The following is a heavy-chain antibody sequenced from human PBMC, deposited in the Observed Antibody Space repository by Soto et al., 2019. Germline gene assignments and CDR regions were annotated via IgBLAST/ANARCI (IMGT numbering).Heavy chain of an antibody. CDR1: GYTFTSYY. CDR2: ITPSGGST. J-gene: IGHJ6*02. V-gene: IGHV1-46*01. CDR3: GKDIGITATTSPPRLMDF. D-gene: IGHD1-20*01. Sequence: PSVKVSCKASGYTFTSYYMHWVRQAPEQGLEWMGIITPSGGSTSYAQKFQGRATMPRDTSTSTVSMELSSLRPEDTAVYYCGKDIGITATTSPPRLMDFWGQGTTVTVSS.